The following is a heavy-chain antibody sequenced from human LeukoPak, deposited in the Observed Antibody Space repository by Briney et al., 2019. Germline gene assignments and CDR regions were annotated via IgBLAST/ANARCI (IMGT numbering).Heavy chain of an antibody. J-gene: IGHJ4*02. CDR1: TFTFSTYW. D-gene: IGHD6-13*01. CDR3: ARDPGSSSFDY. V-gene: IGHV3-7*01. Sequence: GGSLRLSCAASTFTFSTYWMTWVRQAPGKGPEFVANINQDGSVKNYVDSVKGRFTISRDNAKISLYLQMNSLRADDTAVYYCARDPGSSSFDYWGQGTLVTVSS. CDR2: INQDGSVK.